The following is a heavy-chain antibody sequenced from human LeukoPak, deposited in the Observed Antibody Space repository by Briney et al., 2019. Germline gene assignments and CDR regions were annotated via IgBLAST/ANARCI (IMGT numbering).Heavy chain of an antibody. D-gene: IGHD6-19*01. CDR2: IKQDGSEK. J-gene: IGHJ3*02. CDR3: ARALYSSGWTSAFDI. Sequence: GGSLRLSCAASGFTFSSYWMSWVRQAPGKGLEWVANIKQDGSEKYYVDSVKGRFTISRENAKNSLYLQMNSLRAGDTAVYYCARALYSSGWTSAFDIWGQGTMVTVSS. CDR1: GFTFSSYW. V-gene: IGHV3-7*01.